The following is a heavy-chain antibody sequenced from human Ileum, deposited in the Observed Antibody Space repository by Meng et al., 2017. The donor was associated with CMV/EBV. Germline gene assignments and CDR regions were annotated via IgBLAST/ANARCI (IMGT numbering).Heavy chain of an antibody. Sequence: GSLRLSCAVSGGSISSSNWWSWVRQPPGKGLEWIGEIYHSGSTNYNPSLKSRVTISADKSKNQFFLNLSSVTAADTAVYYCARGGSGVVPAAMVDYWGQGTLVTVSS. CDR3: ARGGSGVVPAAMVDY. V-gene: IGHV4-4*02. J-gene: IGHJ4*02. D-gene: IGHD2-2*01. CDR2: IYHSGST. CDR1: GGSISSSNW.